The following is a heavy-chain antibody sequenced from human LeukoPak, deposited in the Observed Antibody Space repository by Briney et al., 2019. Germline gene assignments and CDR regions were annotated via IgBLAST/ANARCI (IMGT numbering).Heavy chain of an antibody. J-gene: IGHJ4*02. CDR1: GFPFDDYG. CDR2: INSDGRST. V-gene: IGHV3-74*01. Sequence: GGSLRLSCAASGFPFDDYGMSWVRQAPGKGLVWVSRINSDGRSTNYADSVKGRFTISRDNAKNTPYLQMNSLRAEDTAVYYCARGVVTHNYIDYWGQGTLVTVSS. CDR3: ARGVVTHNYIDY. D-gene: IGHD4-23*01.